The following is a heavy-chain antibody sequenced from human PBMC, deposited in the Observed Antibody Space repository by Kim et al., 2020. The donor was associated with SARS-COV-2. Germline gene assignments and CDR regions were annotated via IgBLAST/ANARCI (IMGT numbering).Heavy chain of an antibody. D-gene: IGHD2-21*02. CDR1: GFTFSTYS. J-gene: IGHJ6*03. V-gene: IGHV3-23*01. Sequence: GGSLRLSCAASGFTFSTYSLSWVRQPPGKGLQWVASISGNSRSSYYADSVKGRFTISRDNSKNTLFLQMNSLRAEDTALYYCARFPYCGDDCFTYYVDVWGEGTTGTVSS. CDR3: ARFPYCGDDCFTYYVDV. CDR2: ISGNSRSS.